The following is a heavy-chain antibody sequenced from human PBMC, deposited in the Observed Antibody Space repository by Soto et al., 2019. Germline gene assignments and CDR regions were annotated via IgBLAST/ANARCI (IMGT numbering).Heavy chain of an antibody. Sequence: GASVKVSCKXSGYTFTGYYMHWVRQAPGQGLEWMGWINPNSGGTNYAQKFQGRVTMTRDTSISTAYMELSRLRSDDTAVYYCARDGEVGYYGSGSYYYYYGMDVWGQGATVTVSS. D-gene: IGHD3-10*01. CDR1: GYTFTGYY. CDR2: INPNSGGT. J-gene: IGHJ6*02. CDR3: ARDGEVGYYGSGSYYYYYGMDV. V-gene: IGHV1-2*02.